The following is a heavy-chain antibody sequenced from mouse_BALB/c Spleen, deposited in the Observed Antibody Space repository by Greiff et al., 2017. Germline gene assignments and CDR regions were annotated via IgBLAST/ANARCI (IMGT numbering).Heavy chain of an antibody. Sequence: QVQLQQSAAELARPGASVKMSCKASGYTFTSYTMHWVKQRPGQGLEWIGYINPSSGYTEYNQKFKDKTTLTADKSSSTAYMQLSSLTSEDSAVYYCARNYGNYEVWFAYWGQGTLVTVSA. J-gene: IGHJ3*01. CDR3: ARNYGNYEVWFAY. D-gene: IGHD2-1*01. V-gene: IGHV1-4*02. CDR2: INPSSGYT. CDR1: GYTFTSYT.